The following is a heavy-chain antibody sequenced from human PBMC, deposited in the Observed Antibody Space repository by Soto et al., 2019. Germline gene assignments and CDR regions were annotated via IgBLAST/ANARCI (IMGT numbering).Heavy chain of an antibody. CDR3: ARLFCSTDTCHSWFGP. D-gene: IGHD1-26*01. CDR1: GYTFTTFW. V-gene: IGHV5-10-1*01. CDR2: IDPRDSQT. J-gene: IGHJ5*02. Sequence: PGESLKISCTRFGYTFTTFWISWVRQMPGKGLEWMGRIDPRDSQTNYSPSFQGHVTISVDKSISTAYLQWDRLKASDTAMYSCARLFCSTDTCHSWFGPWGQGPLGTVSS.